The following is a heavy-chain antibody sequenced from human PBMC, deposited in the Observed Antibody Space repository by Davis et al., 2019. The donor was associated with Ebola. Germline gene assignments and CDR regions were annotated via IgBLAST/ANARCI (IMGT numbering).Heavy chain of an antibody. V-gene: IGHV1-18*01. CDR2: ISAYNGNT. CDR1: GYTFTRYG. D-gene: IGHD3-10*01. CDR3: ARAVTMVLPSGWFDP. J-gene: IGHJ5*02. Sequence: AASVKVSCKASGYTFTRYGISWVRQAPGQGLEWMGWISAYNGNTYYAQNLQGRVTMTTDTSTSTAYMEVRSLRYDDTAVYYCARAVTMVLPSGWFDPWGQGTLVTVSS.